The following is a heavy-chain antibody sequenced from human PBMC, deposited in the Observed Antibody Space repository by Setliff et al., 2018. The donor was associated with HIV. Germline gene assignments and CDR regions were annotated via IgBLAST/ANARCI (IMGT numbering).Heavy chain of an antibody. CDR1: RSTFNSHT. J-gene: IGHJ5*02. D-gene: IGHD3-22*01. Sequence: GASVKVSCKASRSTFNSHTINWVRQAPGQGLDWMGRIIPIIGIPNYAQKFQGRVTLTTDTSTSTAYMELSSLRSEDTAVYYCARSDYYDSSGYSWFDPWGQGTLVTVSS. CDR2: IIPIIGIP. V-gene: IGHV1-69*02. CDR3: ARSDYYDSSGYSWFDP.